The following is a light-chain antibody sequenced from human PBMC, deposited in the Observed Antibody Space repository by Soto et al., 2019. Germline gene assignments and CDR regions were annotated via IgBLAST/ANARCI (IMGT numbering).Light chain of an antibody. Sequence: DILMTQSPSSLSASVGDRVTITCRASQSITTYLNWYQQKPGRAPKRLIYAASSLQSGVPSRFSGSRSGTDFTLTIISLQPQDFATYYCQQSYDILWTFGQGTKVEVK. CDR2: AAS. CDR1: QSITTY. V-gene: IGKV1-39*01. CDR3: QQSYDILWT. J-gene: IGKJ1*01.